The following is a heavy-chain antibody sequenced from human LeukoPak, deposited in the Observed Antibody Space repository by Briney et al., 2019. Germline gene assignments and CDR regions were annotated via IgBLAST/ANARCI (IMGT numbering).Heavy chain of an antibody. Sequence: PGESLKISCKGSGYSFTSYWIGWVRQMPGKGLERMGIIYPGDSDTRYSPSFQGQVTISADKSISTAYLQWSSLKASDTAMYYCARLRIGYCSSTSCRGFDPWGQGTLVTVSS. CDR1: GYSFTSYW. V-gene: IGHV5-51*01. CDR3: ARLRIGYCSSTSCRGFDP. J-gene: IGHJ5*02. CDR2: IYPGDSDT. D-gene: IGHD2-2*01.